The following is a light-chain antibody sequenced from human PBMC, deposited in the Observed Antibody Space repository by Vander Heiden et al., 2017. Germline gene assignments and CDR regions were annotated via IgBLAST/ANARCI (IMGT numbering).Light chain of an antibody. V-gene: IGKV1-33*01. Sequence: DIQMTQSPSSLSASVGDRVTITCQASQDISNYLNWYQQKPGKAPKLLIYDASNLETGVPSRFSGSGSGTDFTFTINSLQPEDIATYYCQQDDNLPFTFGPGTKVDIK. CDR1: QDISNY. CDR3: QQDDNLPFT. CDR2: DAS. J-gene: IGKJ3*01.